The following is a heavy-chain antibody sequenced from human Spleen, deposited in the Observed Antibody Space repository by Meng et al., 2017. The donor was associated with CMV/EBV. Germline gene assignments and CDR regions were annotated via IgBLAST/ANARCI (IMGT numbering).Heavy chain of an antibody. V-gene: IGHV4-61*01. Sequence: SETLSLTCTVPGDSVRSSSYYWTWVRQPPGKGLEWIGYIFNSGSTNYNPSLKSRVAISIDTSKNQFSLRLNSVTAADTAVYYCASGSDQLLCDYWGQGTLVTGSS. CDR3: ASGSDQLLCDY. CDR2: IFNSGST. J-gene: IGHJ4*02. CDR1: GDSVRSSSYY. D-gene: IGHD2-2*01.